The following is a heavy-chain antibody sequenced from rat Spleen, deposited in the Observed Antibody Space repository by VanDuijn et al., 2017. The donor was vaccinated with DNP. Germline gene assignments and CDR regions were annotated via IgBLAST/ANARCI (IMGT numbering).Heavy chain of an antibody. CDR1: GFTFSNYG. CDR2: ISYDGSST. J-gene: IGHJ2*01. Sequence: EVQLVESGGGLVQPGRSLKLSCAASGFTFSNYGMAWVRQAPTKGLEWVTTISYDGSSTYYRDSVKGRFTISRDNAKNTLYLQMDSLRSEDTATYYCASRGPFDYWGQGVTVTVSS. CDR3: ASRGPFDY. V-gene: IGHV5-29*01. D-gene: IGHD4-3*01.